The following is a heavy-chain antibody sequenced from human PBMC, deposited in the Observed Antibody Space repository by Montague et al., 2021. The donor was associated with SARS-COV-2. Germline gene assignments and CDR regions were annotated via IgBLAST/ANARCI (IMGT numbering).Heavy chain of an antibody. V-gene: IGHV4-59*03. CDR3: ARYGSYFEH. Sequence: SETLSLTCTVSGGSIRSYYWSWIRQPPGRGLEWIGYIYYAGSTNYNPSLKSRVTISVDSSKNQFSLRLSSVTAADTAVYYCARYGSYFEHWGQGTLVTVSS. CDR2: IYYAGST. D-gene: IGHD5-18*01. J-gene: IGHJ4*02. CDR1: GGSIRSYY.